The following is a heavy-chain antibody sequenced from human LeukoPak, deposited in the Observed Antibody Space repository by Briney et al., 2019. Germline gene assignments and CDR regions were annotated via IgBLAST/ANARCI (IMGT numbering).Heavy chain of an antibody. J-gene: IGHJ4*02. V-gene: IGHV3-20*04. Sequence: GGSLRLSCAASGFTFDDYGMSWVRQAPGKGLEWVSGINWNGGSTGYADSVKGRFTISRDNAKNSLYLQMNSLRAEDTALYYCAREYGSGSNKNFDYWGQGTLVTVSS. CDR1: GFTFDDYG. D-gene: IGHD3-10*01. CDR2: INWNGGST. CDR3: AREYGSGSNKNFDY.